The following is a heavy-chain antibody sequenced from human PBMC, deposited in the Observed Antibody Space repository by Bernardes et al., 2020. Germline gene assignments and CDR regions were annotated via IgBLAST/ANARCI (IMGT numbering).Heavy chain of an antibody. CDR2: ISGSGGST. D-gene: IGHD2-8*01. V-gene: IGHV3-23*01. J-gene: IGHJ6*04. CDR1: GFTFSSYA. Sequence: GGSLRLSCAASGFTFSSYAMSWVRQAPGKGLEWVSAISGSGGSTYYADSVKGRFTISRDNSKNTLYLQMNSLRAEDTAVYYCAKDGICTNGVCWMDVLGKGTTVTVSS. CDR3: AKDGICTNGVCWMDV.